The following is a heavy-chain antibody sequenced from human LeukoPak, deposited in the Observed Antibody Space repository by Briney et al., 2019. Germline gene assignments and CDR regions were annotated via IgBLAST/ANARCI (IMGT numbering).Heavy chain of an antibody. D-gene: IGHD6-19*01. J-gene: IGHJ5*02. V-gene: IGHV3-33*01. CDR2: IWYDGSNK. Sequence: GGSLSLSWAAAGFTFSSYGMHWVRQAPGKGRGWVAVIWYDGSNKYYADSVKGRFTISRDNSKNTLYLQMNSLRAEDTAVYYCPRVSGSSGWYWFDPWGQGTLVTVSS. CDR3: PRVSGSSGWYWFDP. CDR1: GFTFSSYG.